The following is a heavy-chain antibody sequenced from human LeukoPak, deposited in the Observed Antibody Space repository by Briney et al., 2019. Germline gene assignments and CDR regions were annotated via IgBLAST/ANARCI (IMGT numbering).Heavy chain of an antibody. D-gene: IGHD4-11*01. CDR2: LTSSGDDT. CDR1: GFTFSNYA. Sequence: GGSLRLSCAASGFTFSNYAMTWVRQAPGKGLGWVSSLTSSGDDTYYSDSVKGRFTISRDNSRNTLYLHMNSLRAEDTAVYYCAKGNSYYYFDYWGQGILVTVSS. CDR3: AKGNSYYYFDY. J-gene: IGHJ4*02. V-gene: IGHV3-23*01.